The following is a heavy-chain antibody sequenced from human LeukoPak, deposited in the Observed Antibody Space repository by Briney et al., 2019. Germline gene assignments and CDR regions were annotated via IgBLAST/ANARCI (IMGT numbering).Heavy chain of an antibody. CDR3: ARDSKYSSSSPFDY. J-gene: IGHJ4*02. V-gene: IGHV1-18*01. CDR2: ISAYNGNT. D-gene: IGHD6-6*01. CDR1: GYTFTSYG. Sequence: ASVKVSYKASGYTFTSYGISWVRQAPGQGLEWMGWISAYNGNTNYAQKLQGRVTMTTDTSTSTAYMELRSLRSDDTAVYYCARDSKYSSSSPFDYWGQGTLVTVSS.